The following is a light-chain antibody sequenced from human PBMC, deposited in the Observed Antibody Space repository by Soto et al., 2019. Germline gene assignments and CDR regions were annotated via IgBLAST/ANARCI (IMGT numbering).Light chain of an antibody. V-gene: IGLV1-40*01. Sequence: QSALTQPPSVSGAPGQRVTISCTGSSSNIGAGYDVHWYQQLPGTAPKLLIYGNSNRPSGVPDRFSGSKSGTSASLAITGLQAEDEADYSCQSYDSSLSGYYVFGTGTKVTV. CDR3: QSYDSSLSGYYV. CDR2: GNS. CDR1: SSNIGAGYD. J-gene: IGLJ1*01.